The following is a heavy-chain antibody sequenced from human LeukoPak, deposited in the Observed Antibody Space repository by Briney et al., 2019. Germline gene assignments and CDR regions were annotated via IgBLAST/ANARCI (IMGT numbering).Heavy chain of an antibody. CDR2: ISGSGGST. Sequence: PGGSLRLSCAASGFTFSSYAMSWVRQAPGKGLEWVSAISGSGGSTYYADSVRGRFTISRGNSKNTLYLQMNSLRAEDTAVYYCANHIYDKYPHDYWGQGTLVTVSS. J-gene: IGHJ4*02. CDR1: GFTFSSYA. D-gene: IGHD2-2*01. V-gene: IGHV3-23*01. CDR3: ANHIYDKYPHDY.